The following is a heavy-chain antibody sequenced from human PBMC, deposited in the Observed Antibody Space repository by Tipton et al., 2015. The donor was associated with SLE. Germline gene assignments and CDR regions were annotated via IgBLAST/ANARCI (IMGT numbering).Heavy chain of an antibody. V-gene: IGHV1-2*06. D-gene: IGHD1-14*01. CDR2: INPKSGGT. J-gene: IGHJ6*02. Sequence: QLVQSGAEVKKPGASVKVSCKASGYTFTAYGITWVRQAPGQGLQWMGRINPKSGGTNFAERFQGRVTMTRDTSISTAYMELSGLRSDDTAMYYCATLPGSDYYYYAMDVWGQGTTVIVSS. CDR3: ATLPGSDYYYYAMDV. CDR1: GYTFTAYG.